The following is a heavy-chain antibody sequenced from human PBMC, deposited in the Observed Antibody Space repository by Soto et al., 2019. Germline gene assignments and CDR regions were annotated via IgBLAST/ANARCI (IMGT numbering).Heavy chain of an antibody. J-gene: IGHJ4*02. CDR3: ARVPIPDDSSGYQDY. Sequence: QPGGSLRLSCAASGFTFSSYAMHWVRQAPGKGLEWVAVISYDGSNKYYADSVKGRFTISRDNSKNTLYLQMNSLRAEDTAVYYCARVPIPDDSSGYQDYWGQGTLVTVSS. CDR2: ISYDGSNK. CDR1: GFTFSSYA. D-gene: IGHD3-22*01. V-gene: IGHV3-30-3*01.